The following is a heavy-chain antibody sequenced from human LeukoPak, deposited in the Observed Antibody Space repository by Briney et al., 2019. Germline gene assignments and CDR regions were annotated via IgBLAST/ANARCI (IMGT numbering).Heavy chain of an antibody. J-gene: IGHJ4*01. CDR2: INAGNGST. V-gene: IGHV1-3*01. D-gene: IGHD5-24*01. CDR1: GYTFSTYT. Sequence: ASVKVSCKASGYTFSTYTMHWVRQAPGQRLEWLGWINAGNGSTKYSQKFQGRVSITRDTSASTAYMEMSSLRCEDTAVYYCAREIDRNDYNRFFDYWGQGTLVTGSS. CDR3: AREIDRNDYNRFFDY.